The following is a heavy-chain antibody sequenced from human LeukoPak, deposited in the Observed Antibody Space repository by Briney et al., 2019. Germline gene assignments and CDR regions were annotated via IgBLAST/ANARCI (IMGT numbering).Heavy chain of an antibody. CDR2: ISYDGSNK. CDR3: AKDEGGY. CDR1: GFTFSSYG. D-gene: IGHD2-15*01. V-gene: IGHV3-30*18. J-gene: IGHJ4*02. Sequence: TGGSLRPSCAASGFTFSSYGMHWVRQAPGKGLEWVAVISYDGSNKYYADSVKGRFTISRDNSKNTLYLQMNSLRAEDTAVYYCAKDEGGYWGQGTLVTVSS.